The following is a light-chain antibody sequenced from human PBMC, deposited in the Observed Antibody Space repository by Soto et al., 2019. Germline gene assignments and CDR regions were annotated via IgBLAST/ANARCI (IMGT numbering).Light chain of an antibody. CDR2: AAS. CDR1: QSVSSY. CDR3: QQYYSYPWT. V-gene: IGKV1-8*01. Sequence: IQMTQSPSSFSASTGDRVTIACRASQSVSSYLAWYQQKPGKAPKLLIYAASTLQTGVPSRFSGSGSGTDFTLTISCLQSEDFATYYCQQYYSYPWTFGQGTKVDIK. J-gene: IGKJ1*01.